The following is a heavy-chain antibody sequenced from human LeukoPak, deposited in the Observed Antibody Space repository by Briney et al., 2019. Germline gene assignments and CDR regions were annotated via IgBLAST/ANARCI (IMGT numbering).Heavy chain of an antibody. J-gene: IGHJ4*02. CDR3: ARGRNMVRGVISLGY. CDR2: MNPNSGNT. V-gene: IGHV1-8*01. D-gene: IGHD3-10*01. CDR1: GYTFTSYD. Sequence: GASVKVSRKASGYTFTSYDINWVRQATGQGLEWMGWMNPNSGNTGYAQKFQGRVTMTRNTSISTAYMELSSLRSEDTAVYYCARGRNMVRGVISLGYWGQGTLVTVSS.